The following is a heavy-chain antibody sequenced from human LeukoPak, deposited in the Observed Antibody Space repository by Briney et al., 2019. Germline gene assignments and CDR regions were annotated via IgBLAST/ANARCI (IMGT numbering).Heavy chain of an antibody. CDR1: GYTLTELS. V-gene: IGHV1-24*01. Sequence: ASVKVSCTVSGYTLTELSMHWVRQAPGKGLEWMGGFDPEDGETIYAQKFQGRVTMTEDTSTDTAYMELSSLRSEDTAVYYCATEWGGSPGTISLFDYWGQGTLVTVSS. CDR3: ATEWGGSPGTISLFDY. CDR2: FDPEDGET. J-gene: IGHJ4*02. D-gene: IGHD2-8*01.